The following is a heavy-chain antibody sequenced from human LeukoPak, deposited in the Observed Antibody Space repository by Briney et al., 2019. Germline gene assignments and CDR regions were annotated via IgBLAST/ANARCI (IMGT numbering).Heavy chain of an antibody. CDR3: ARQLVTLDY. J-gene: IGHJ4*02. CDR1: GFSFNTYE. V-gene: IGHV3-48*03. Sequence: GGSLRLSCAASGFSFNTYEMNWVRQAPGKGLEWVSYITSSSDSTTYYADSVKGRFTISRDNAKNSLYLQMNSLRAEDTAVYYCARQLVTLDYWGQGTLVTVSS. D-gene: IGHD4-23*01. CDR2: ITSSSDSTT.